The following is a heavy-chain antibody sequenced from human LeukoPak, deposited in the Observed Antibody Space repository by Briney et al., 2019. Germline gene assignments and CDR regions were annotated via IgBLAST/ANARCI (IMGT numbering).Heavy chain of an antibody. CDR2: IIPIFGTA. CDR1: GGTFSSYA. CDR3: ARVRAVAGTGYYFDY. D-gene: IGHD6-19*01. V-gene: IGHV1-69*13. Sequence: VASVKVSCKPSGGTFSSYAISWVRQAPGQGLEWMGGIIPIFGTANYAQKFQGRVTIAADESTSTAYMELSSLRSEDTAVYYCARVRAVAGTGYYFDYWGQGTLVTASS. J-gene: IGHJ4*02.